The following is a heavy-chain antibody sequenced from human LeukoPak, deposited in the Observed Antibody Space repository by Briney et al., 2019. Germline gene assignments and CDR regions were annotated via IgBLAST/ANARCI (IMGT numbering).Heavy chain of an antibody. CDR3: ARDIGQWSGPRDYMDV. J-gene: IGHJ6*03. D-gene: IGHD3-10*01. CDR2: INPTSGGT. CDR1: GYTFTGHY. Sequence: ASVKVSCKASGYTFTGHYMHWVRQAPGQGLEWMGWINPTSGGTNYAQNFQGRVTMTRDTSIGTAYMDLSRLRSDDTAVYCCARDIGQWSGPRDYMDVWGKGTTVTVSS. V-gene: IGHV1-2*02.